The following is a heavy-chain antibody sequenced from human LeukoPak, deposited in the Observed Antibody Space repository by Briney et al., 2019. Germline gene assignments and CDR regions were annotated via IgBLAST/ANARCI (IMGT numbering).Heavy chain of an antibody. V-gene: IGHV4-61*08. Sequence: SETLSLTCTVSGGSVGGAGYYWSWIRQPPGGGLEWIGYIYYIRNTNYNPSLKSRVTMSLDPSKNQFSLKLNSVTAADTAVYYCARTQSQSGSYRYYFGYWGQGTLVTVSS. CDR1: GGSVGGAGYY. D-gene: IGHD1-26*01. J-gene: IGHJ4*02. CDR3: ARTQSQSGSYRYYFGY. CDR2: IYYIRNT.